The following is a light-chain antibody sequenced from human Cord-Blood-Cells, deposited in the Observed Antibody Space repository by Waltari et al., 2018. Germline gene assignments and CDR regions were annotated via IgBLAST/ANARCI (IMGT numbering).Light chain of an antibody. J-gene: IGLJ3*02. Sequence: QSALTQPASVSGSPGQSITISCTGTSSDVGGYNYVSWYQQHPGKAPKHMIYDVSKRPSGVSNRVSGSKSGNTASLTISGLQAEDEADYYCSSYTSSSTWVFGGGTKLTVL. V-gene: IGLV2-14*01. CDR2: DVS. CDR1: SSDVGGYNY. CDR3: SSYTSSSTWV.